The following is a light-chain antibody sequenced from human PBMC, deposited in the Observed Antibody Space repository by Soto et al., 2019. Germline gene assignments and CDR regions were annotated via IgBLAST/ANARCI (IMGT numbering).Light chain of an antibody. CDR3: LQDFNSQHM. V-gene: IGKV1-6*01. Sequence: AIQMTQSPSSLSASVGDTVTITCRASQGIRRDLSWYQQKPGEAPKLLIYSASDLQGAVPSRFRGSGSGTDLTLTIRSLQPEDFAKYYSLQDFNSQHMFGQGTKVKV. CDR2: SAS. J-gene: IGKJ1*01. CDR1: QGIRRD.